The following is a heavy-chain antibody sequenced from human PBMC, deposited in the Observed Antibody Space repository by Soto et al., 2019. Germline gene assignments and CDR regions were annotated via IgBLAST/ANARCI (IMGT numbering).Heavy chain of an antibody. CDR2: ISSSSSYI. V-gene: IGHV3-21*01. D-gene: IGHD3-10*01. CDR1: GFTFSSYS. CDR3: ARVRVGSLINYFDY. J-gene: IGHJ4*02. Sequence: GGSLRLSCAASGFTFSSYSMNWVRQAPGKGLEWVSSISSSSSYIYYADSVKGRFTISRDNAKNSLYLQMNSLRAEDTAVYYCARVRVGSLINYFDYWGQGTLVTVSS.